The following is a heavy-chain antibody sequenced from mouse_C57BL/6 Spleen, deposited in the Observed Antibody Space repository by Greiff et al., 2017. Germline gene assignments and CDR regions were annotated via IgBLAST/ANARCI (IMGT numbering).Heavy chain of an antibody. D-gene: IGHD1-1*01. Sequence: VQLQESGPELVKPGASVKISCKASGYAFSSSWMNWVKQRPGKGLEWIGRIYPGDGDTNYNGKFKGKATLTADKSSSTAYMQLSSLTSEDSAVYFCARPITTVVAHWYFDVWGTGTTVTVSS. J-gene: IGHJ1*03. V-gene: IGHV1-82*01. CDR3: ARPITTVVAHWYFDV. CDR2: IYPGDGDT. CDR1: GYAFSSSW.